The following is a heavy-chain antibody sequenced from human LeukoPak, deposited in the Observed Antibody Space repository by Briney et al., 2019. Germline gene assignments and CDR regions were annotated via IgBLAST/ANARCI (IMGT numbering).Heavy chain of an antibody. J-gene: IGHJ3*02. Sequence: RGESLKISCKGSGYSFTSYWIGWVRQMPGKGLEWMGIIYPGDSDTRYSPSFQGQVTISADKSISTAYLQWSSLKASDTAMYYCARGLYDSSEFDAFDIWGQGTMVTVSS. CDR2: IYPGDSDT. CDR3: ARGLYDSSEFDAFDI. V-gene: IGHV5-51*01. D-gene: IGHD3-22*01. CDR1: GYSFTSYW.